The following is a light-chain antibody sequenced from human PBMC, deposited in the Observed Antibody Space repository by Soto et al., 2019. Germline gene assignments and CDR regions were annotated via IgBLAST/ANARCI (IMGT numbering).Light chain of an antibody. Sequence: DIQMTQSPSTLSASVGDRVTITCRASQSISSWLAWYQQKPGKAPKLLIYDASSLESGVPSRFSGSGSGTDFTLTTSSLQPDDFETYYCQQYNSYTTFGQGTKVEIK. V-gene: IGKV1-5*01. CDR2: DAS. J-gene: IGKJ1*01. CDR1: QSISSW. CDR3: QQYNSYTT.